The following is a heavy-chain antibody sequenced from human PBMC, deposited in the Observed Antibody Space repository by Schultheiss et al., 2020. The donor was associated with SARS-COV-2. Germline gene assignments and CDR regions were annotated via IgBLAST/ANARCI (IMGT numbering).Heavy chain of an antibody. Sequence: GGSLRLSCAASGFTFSSYGMHWVRLAPGKGLEWVSHISSSATTTSYADSVKGRFTISRDNTKNSLYLQMNSLRAEDTAVYYCAGRSFLNYWGQGTLVTVSS. CDR2: ISSSATTT. V-gene: IGHV3-48*04. CDR1: GFTFSSYG. D-gene: IGHD3-10*01. CDR3: AGRSFLNY. J-gene: IGHJ4*02.